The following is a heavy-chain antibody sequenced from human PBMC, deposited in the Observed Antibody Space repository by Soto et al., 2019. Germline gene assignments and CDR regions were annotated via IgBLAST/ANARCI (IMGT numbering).Heavy chain of an antibody. CDR1: GYTFTDYY. CDR2: INPNSGGT. D-gene: IGHD2-15*01. Sequence: ASVKVSCKASGYTFTDYYIHWVRQAPGQGLEWMGWINPNSGGTNYAQKFQGRVTMTRDTSISTAYMELSRLISDDKAVYYCARGPVTVVASFDPWGQGALVTVSS. V-gene: IGHV1-2*02. J-gene: IGHJ5*02. CDR3: ARGPVTVVASFDP.